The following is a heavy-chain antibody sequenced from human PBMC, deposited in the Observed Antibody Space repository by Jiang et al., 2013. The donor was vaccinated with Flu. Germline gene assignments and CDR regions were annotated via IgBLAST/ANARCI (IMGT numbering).Heavy chain of an antibody. J-gene: IGHJ4*02. CDR2: GST. CDR3: ARDQVMADSPTAFDY. D-gene: IGHD3-16*01. Sequence: GSTSYAQKFQGRVTMTRDTSTSTVYMELSSLRSEDTAVYYCARDQVMADSPTAFDYWGQGTLVTVSS. V-gene: IGHV1-46*01.